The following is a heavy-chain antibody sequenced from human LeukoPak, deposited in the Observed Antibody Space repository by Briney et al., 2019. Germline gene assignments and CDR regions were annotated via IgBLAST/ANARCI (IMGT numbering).Heavy chain of an antibody. D-gene: IGHD6-19*01. CDR3: TRYSSGWITLDY. Sequence: PGRSLRLSCTASGFTFGDYAMSWFRPAPGKGLEWVGFIRSKAYGGTTEYAASVKGRFTISRDDSKSIAYLQMNSLKTEDTAVYYCTRYSSGWITLDYWGQGTLVTVSS. V-gene: IGHV3-49*03. J-gene: IGHJ4*02. CDR2: IRSKAYGGTT. CDR1: GFTFGDYA.